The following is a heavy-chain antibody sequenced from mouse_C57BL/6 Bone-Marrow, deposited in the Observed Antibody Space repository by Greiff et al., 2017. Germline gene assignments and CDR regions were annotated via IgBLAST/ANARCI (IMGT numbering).Heavy chain of an antibody. CDR2: IDPENGDT. V-gene: IGHV14-4*01. D-gene: IGHD1-1*01. CDR3: TTPIYYYGSSALYFDY. J-gene: IGHJ2*01. Sequence: VQLQQSGAELVRPGASVKLSCTASGFNIKDDYMHWVKQRPEQGLEWIGWIDPENGDTEYASKFQGKATITADTSSNTAYLQLSSLTSEDKSVYYGTTPIYYYGSSALYFDYWGQGTTLTVSS. CDR1: GFNIKDDY.